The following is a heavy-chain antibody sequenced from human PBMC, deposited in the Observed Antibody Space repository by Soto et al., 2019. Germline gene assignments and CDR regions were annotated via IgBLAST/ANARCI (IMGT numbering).Heavy chain of an antibody. J-gene: IGHJ4*02. V-gene: IGHV3-53*01. CDR3: ARIPYDNSGTIFDY. CDR2: IYAGTIT. D-gene: IGHD3-22*01. Sequence: LRLSCAVSGITVSSYYMSWVRQAAGKGLEWVSVIYAGTITYYADSVKGRFTIYRDNSKNTLNLEMNSLRVEDTAVYYCARIPYDNSGTIFDYWGQGTLVTVSS. CDR1: GITVSSYY.